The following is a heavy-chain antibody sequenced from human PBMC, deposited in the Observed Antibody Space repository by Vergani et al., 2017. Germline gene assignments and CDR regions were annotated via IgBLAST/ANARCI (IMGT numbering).Heavy chain of an antibody. J-gene: IGHJ4*02. CDR3: ASRPARSGWYVY. V-gene: IGHV1-69*13. D-gene: IGHD6-19*01. CDR1: GGPFKNSA. Sequence: QVQLVQSGAEVKKPGSSVKVSCKASGGPFKNSAFSWVRQVPGQGLEWMGRIIPIFGTANYAQKFQGRVTITADESTSTAYMELSSLRSEDTAVYYCASRPARSGWYVYWGQGTLVTVSS. CDR2: IIPIFGTA.